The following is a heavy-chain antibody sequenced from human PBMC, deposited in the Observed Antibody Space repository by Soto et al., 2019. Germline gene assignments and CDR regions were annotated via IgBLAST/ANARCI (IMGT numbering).Heavy chain of an antibody. V-gene: IGHV2-5*02. D-gene: IGHD3-10*01. J-gene: IGHJ4*02. CDR1: GFSLSTSGVG. CDR2: IYWDDDK. Sequence: GSGPTLVNPTQTLTLTCTFSGFSLSTSGVGVGWIRQPPGRALEWLALIYWDDDKRYSPSLKSRLTITKDTSKNQVVLTMTNMEPVDTATYFCALRGFMVRGVIWSFDYWGKGTLVTVSS. CDR3: ALRGFMVRGVIWSFDY.